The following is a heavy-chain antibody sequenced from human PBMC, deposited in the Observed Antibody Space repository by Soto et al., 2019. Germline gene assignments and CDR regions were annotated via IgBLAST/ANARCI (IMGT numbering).Heavy chain of an antibody. V-gene: IGHV3-23*01. Sequence: PGGSLRLSCAASGFTFSSYAMSWVRQAPGKGLEWVSAISGSGGSTYDTDSVKGRFTISRDNSKNTLYLQMNSLRAEDTAVYDCAKDNRRYAENDYWGQGALVTVSS. J-gene: IGHJ4*02. D-gene: IGHD4-17*01. CDR1: GFTFSSYA. CDR3: AKDNRRYAENDY. CDR2: ISGSGGST.